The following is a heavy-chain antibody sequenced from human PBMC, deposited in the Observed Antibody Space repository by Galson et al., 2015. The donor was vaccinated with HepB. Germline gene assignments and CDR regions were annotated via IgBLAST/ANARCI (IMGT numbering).Heavy chain of an antibody. CDR2: ISGKNGDT. J-gene: IGHJ6*02. V-gene: IGHV1-18*01. CDR1: GYSFTNYG. D-gene: IGHD6-13*01. CDR3: ARDGQYSSTWFYGMDV. Sequence: SVKVSCKASGYSFTNYGISWVRQAPGQGLEWMGWISGKNGDTNYAQKVQGRVTMTTDTSTGTVYMTVTSLKSDDTGVYFCARDGQYSSTWFYGMDVWGQGTTVTVSS.